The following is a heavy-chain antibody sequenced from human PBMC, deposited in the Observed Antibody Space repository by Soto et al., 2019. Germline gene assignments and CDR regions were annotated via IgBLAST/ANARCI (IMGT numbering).Heavy chain of an antibody. CDR3: AHRPSGWYLFDY. J-gene: IGHJ4*02. V-gene: IGHV1-2*02. CDR2: FNPNSGDT. CDR1: GYTFTAYS. Sequence: ASVKVSCKASGYTFTAYSMHWVRQAPGQGLEWIGWFNPNSGDTVYAEKFQGRVTLTRDTSKNQVVLTMTNMDPVDTATYYCAHRPSGWYLFDYWGQGTLVTVSS. D-gene: IGHD6-19*01.